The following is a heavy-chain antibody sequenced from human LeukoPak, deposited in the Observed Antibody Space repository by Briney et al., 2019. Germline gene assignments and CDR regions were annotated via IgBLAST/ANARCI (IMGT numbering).Heavy chain of an antibody. CDR1: GGTFSSYA. J-gene: IGHJ6*03. D-gene: IGHD3-3*01. V-gene: IGHV1-69*05. CDR3: ARVENYYYYYMDV. CDR2: IIPIFGTA. Sequence: GSSVKVSCKASGGTFSSYAMSWVRQAPGRGLEWMGGIIPIFGTANYAQKFQGRVTITTDESTSTAYMELSSLRSEDTAVYYCARVENYYYYYMDVWGKGTTVTVSS.